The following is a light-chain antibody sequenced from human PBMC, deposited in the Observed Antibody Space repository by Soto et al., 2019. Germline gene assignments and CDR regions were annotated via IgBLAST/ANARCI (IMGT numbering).Light chain of an antibody. CDR2: AAS. J-gene: IGKJ5*01. V-gene: IGKV1-9*01. Sequence: DIQLTQSPSFLSASVGDRVTITCRASQGISSYLAWYQQKPGKAPKLLIYAASTMQGGVPSRFSGSGSGTEFTVTISALQPKDFAHYYCQQVNSYPVTFGQGTRLE. CDR1: QGISSY. CDR3: QQVNSYPVT.